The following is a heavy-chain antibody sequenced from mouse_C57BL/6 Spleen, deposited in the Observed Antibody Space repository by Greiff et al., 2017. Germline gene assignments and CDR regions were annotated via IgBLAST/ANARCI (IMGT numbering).Heavy chain of an antibody. CDR3: ARGDYSNCWYFDV. Sequence: VQLQQPGAELAKPGASVKLSCKASGYTFTSYWMHWVKQRPGQGLEWIGYINPSSGCTKYNQKFKDKATLTADKSSSTAYMQLSSLTYEDSAVEYCARGDYSNCWYFDVWGTGTTVTVSS. CDR1: GYTFTSYW. D-gene: IGHD2-5*01. J-gene: IGHJ1*03. V-gene: IGHV1-7*01. CDR2: INPSSGCT.